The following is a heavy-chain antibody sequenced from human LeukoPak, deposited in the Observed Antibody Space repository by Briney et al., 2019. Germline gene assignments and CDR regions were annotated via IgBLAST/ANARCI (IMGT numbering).Heavy chain of an antibody. CDR3: ARDAPTAMVHDY. D-gene: IGHD5-18*01. V-gene: IGHV3-66*01. CDR2: IYSGGNT. Sequence: GGSLRLSCIASGLTVSSNYMSWVRQAPGKGLEWVSVIYSGGNTYYADSVKGRFTISRDNAKNSLYLQMNSLRAEDTAVYYCARDAPTAMVHDYWGQGTLVTVSS. J-gene: IGHJ4*02. CDR1: GLTVSSNY.